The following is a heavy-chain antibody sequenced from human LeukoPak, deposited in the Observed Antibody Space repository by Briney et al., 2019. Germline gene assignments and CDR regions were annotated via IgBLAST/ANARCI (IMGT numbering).Heavy chain of an antibody. CDR1: GGTFSSYA. CDR2: IIPIFGTA. D-gene: IGHD2-2*01. CDR3: ARVWDIVVVPAASLFDP. V-gene: IGHV1-69*01. J-gene: IGHJ5*02. Sequence: SVTVSCTASGGTFSSYAISWVRQAPGQGLEWMGGIIPIFGTANYAQKFQGRVTITADESTSTAYMELSSLRSEDMAVYYCARVWDIVVVPAASLFDPWGQGTLVTVSS.